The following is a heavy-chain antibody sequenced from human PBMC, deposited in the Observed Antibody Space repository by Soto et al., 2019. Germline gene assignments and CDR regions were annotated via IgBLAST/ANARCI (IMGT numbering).Heavy chain of an antibody. V-gene: IGHV1-69*01. CDR1: GGTFSSYA. CDR3: ASYTYYYGSGSRYYYYGMDV. J-gene: IGHJ6*02. Sequence: QVQLVQSGAEVKKPGSSVKVSCKASGGTFSSYAISWVRQAPGQGLEWMGGIIPIFGTANYAQKFQGRVTITADESTSTAYMELSSLRSEDTAVYYCASYTYYYGSGSRYYYYGMDVWGQGTTVTVCS. D-gene: IGHD3-10*01. CDR2: IIPIFGTA.